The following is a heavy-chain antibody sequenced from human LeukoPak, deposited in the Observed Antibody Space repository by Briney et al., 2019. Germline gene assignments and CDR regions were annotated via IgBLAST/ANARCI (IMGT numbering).Heavy chain of an antibody. J-gene: IGHJ4*02. V-gene: IGHV3-23*01. CDR1: GFTFSSYA. CDR3: AKGPAFASGSYYHY. Sequence: GGSLRLSCAASGFTFSSYAMSWVRQAPGKGLEWVSDISGSGGSTYYADSVKGRFTISRDNSKNTLYLQMNSLRAEDTAVYYCAKGPAFASGSYYHYWGQGTLVTVSS. D-gene: IGHD1-26*01. CDR2: ISGSGGST.